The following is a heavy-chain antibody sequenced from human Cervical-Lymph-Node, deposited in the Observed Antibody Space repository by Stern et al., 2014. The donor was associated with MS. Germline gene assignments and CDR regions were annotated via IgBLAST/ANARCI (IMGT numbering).Heavy chain of an antibody. CDR2: IIPIFGTA. CDR1: GGTLSSYA. D-gene: IGHD1-26*01. CDR3: ARGELKEGLVRGMDV. V-gene: IGHV1-69*06. J-gene: IGHJ6*02. Sequence: VQLVESGAEVKKPGSSVKVSCTASGGTLSSYAISWVRQAPGQGLEWLGGIIPIFGTANYAQKIQGRVTITPDKSTTTAYTELSSLRSEDTAVDYCARGELKEGLVRGMDVWGQGTTVTVSS.